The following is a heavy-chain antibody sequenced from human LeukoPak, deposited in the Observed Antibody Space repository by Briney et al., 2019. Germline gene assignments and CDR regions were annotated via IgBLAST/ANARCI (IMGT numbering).Heavy chain of an antibody. Sequence: PSETLSLTCTVSGGSINNYYWNWMRQPAGKGLEWIGRIYTSGSTNYNPSLQSRVTISVDTSKNQFSLKLSSVTAADTAVYYCARIGYSSSSYDYWGQGTLVTVSS. CDR3: ARIGYSSSSYDY. J-gene: IGHJ4*02. V-gene: IGHV4-4*07. CDR1: GGSINNYY. D-gene: IGHD6-6*01. CDR2: IYTSGST.